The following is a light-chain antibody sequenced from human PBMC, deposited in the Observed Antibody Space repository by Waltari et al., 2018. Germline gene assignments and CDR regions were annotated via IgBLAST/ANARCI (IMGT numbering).Light chain of an antibody. Sequence: DIVMTQYPLSLTVTLGYPASISCKSSQSLVHFDGHIYLNWFHQRQGKSPRRLIYKVSNRDSGVPDRFSGTGSRTDFTLKISRVEAEDVGIYYCMQGTQWPPITFGQGTRLEIK. CDR2: KVS. CDR1: QSLVHFDGHIY. V-gene: IGKV2-30*02. CDR3: MQGTQWPPIT. J-gene: IGKJ5*01.